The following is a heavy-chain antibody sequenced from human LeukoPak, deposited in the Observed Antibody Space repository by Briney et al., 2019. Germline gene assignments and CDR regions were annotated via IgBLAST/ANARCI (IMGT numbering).Heavy chain of an antibody. CDR3: ARGTYYYGSGSYYNRKYNWFDP. CDR2: INHSGST. CDR1: GGSFSGYY. D-gene: IGHD3-10*01. J-gene: IGHJ5*02. Sequence: SETLSLTCAVYGGSFSGYYWSWIRQPPGKGLEWIGEINHSGSTNYNPSLKSRVTISVDTSKNQFSLKLSSVTAADTAVYYCARGTYYYGSGSYYNRKYNWFDPWGQGTLVTVSS. V-gene: IGHV4-34*01.